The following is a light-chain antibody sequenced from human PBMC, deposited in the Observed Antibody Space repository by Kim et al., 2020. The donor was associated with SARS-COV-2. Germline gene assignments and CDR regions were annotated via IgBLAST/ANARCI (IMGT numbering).Light chain of an antibody. CDR3: QQYKTSPWT. Sequence: IQMTQSPSTLSASVGDRVTITCRASQSISSYLAWYQQKPGQAPELLIYKASILESGVPSRFSGSGSGTEFTLTISSLQPDDFASFYCQQYKTSPWTFGQGTKVDIK. CDR1: QSISSY. CDR2: KAS. J-gene: IGKJ1*01. V-gene: IGKV1-5*03.